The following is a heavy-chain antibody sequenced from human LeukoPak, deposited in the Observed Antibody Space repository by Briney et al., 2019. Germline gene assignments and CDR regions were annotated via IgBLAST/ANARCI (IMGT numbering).Heavy chain of an antibody. Sequence: PGGSLRLSCAASGFTFSDYYMSWIRQAPGKGLEWVSYISSSGSTIYYADSVKGRFTISRDNAKNSLYLQMNSLRAEDTAVYYCARDASSIAAAGAFDYWGQGTLVTVSS. CDR3: ARDASSIAAAGAFDY. CDR2: ISSSGSTI. CDR1: GFTFSDYY. D-gene: IGHD6-13*01. J-gene: IGHJ4*02. V-gene: IGHV3-11*01.